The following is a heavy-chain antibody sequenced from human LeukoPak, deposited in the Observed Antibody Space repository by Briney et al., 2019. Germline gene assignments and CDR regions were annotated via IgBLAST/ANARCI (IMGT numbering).Heavy chain of an antibody. CDR3: ARVRGDSGGPVFDS. Sequence: PWETLTLTCAVYGGSFSGYYWSWIRQPPGQGLQWLGEISHSGSTNCNPSLKGRVSFSVDTSKSQFSLKLTTLNAADTAICFCARVRGDSGGPVFDSWGQGALVTVSS. J-gene: IGHJ4*02. CDR1: GGSFSGYY. D-gene: IGHD2-21*01. CDR2: ISHSGST. V-gene: IGHV4-34*01.